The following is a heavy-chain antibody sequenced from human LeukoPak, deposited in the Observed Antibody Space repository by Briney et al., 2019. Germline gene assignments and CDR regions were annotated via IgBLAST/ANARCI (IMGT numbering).Heavy chain of an antibody. D-gene: IGHD1-1*01. J-gene: IGHJ4*02. CDR2: ISYDGSSK. CDR1: GFTFSSYA. V-gene: IGHV3-30-3*01. Sequence: PGGSLRLSCGASGFTFSSYAMHWVRQAPGKGLEWVAVISYDGSSKYYADSVKGRFTISRDNSKNTLYLQMNSLRAEDTAVYYCARDYWRSIDHWGQGTLVTVSS. CDR3: ARDYWRSIDH.